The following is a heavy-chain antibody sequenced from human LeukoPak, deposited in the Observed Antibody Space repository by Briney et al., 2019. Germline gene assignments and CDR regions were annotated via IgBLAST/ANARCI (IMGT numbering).Heavy chain of an antibody. CDR2: ISGSGGST. CDR1: GFTFSSYA. Sequence: GGSLRLSCAASGFTFSSYAMSWVRQAPGKGLEWVSIISGSGGSTYYADSVKGRFTISRDNAKNSLYLQMNSLRAEDTAVYYCAREYYDILTGSSFDYWGQGTLVTVSS. V-gene: IGHV3-23*01. D-gene: IGHD3-9*01. J-gene: IGHJ4*02. CDR3: AREYYDILTGSSFDY.